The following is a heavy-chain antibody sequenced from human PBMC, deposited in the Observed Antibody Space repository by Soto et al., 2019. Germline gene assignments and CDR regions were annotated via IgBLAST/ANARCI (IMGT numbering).Heavy chain of an antibody. D-gene: IGHD1-26*01. CDR3: ARAEGSEWEMATMRGGRNWFDP. V-gene: IGHV4-30-2*01. CDR2: IYHSGST. CDR1: GGSISSGGYS. J-gene: IGHJ5*02. Sequence: QLQLQESGSGLVKPSQTLSLTCAVSGGSISSGGYSWSWIRQPPGKGLEWIGYIYHSGSTYYNPSLTRRLPISVAMSKSQFSLKRSAVTAADTAVYYCARAEGSEWEMATMRGGRNWFDPWGQGTLVTVSS.